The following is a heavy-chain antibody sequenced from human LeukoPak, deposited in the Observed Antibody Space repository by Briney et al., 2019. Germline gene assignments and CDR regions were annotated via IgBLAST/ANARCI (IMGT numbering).Heavy chain of an antibody. J-gene: IGHJ4*02. D-gene: IGHD1-20*01. V-gene: IGHV3-7*01. CDR3: ARLLAYNSGGEAFDH. CDR1: GFTFSRYW. CDR2: INEDGSEK. Sequence: GGSLRLSCAASGFTFSRYWMSWLRQAPGKGLEWVANINEDGSEKYYVDSVKGRFSISRDNAKNSLYLQMNSLRAEDTAVCYCARLLAYNSGGEAFDHWGQGTLVTVSS.